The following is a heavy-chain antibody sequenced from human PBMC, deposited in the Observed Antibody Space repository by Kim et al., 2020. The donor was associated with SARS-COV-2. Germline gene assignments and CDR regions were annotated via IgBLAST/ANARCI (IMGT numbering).Heavy chain of an antibody. CDR1: GFTFDDYA. D-gene: IGHD4-17*01. J-gene: IGHJ6*02. CDR3: AKDNGTVRGYYYYGMDV. CDR2: ISWNSGSI. V-gene: IGHV3-9*01. Sequence: GGSLRLSCAASGFTFDDYAMHWVRQAPGKGLEWVSGISWNSGSIGYADSVKGRFTISRDNAKNSLYLQMNSLRAEDTALYYCAKDNGTVRGYYYYGMDVWGQGTTVTVSS.